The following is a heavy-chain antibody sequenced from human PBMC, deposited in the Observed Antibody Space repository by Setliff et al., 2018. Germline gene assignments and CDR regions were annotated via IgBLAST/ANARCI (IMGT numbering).Heavy chain of an antibody. Sequence: GGSLRLSCVASGFTFSNYAMSWVRQAPGKGPEWVASVRFDGTDKVYADSVKGRFTISRDTSKNTLYLQMDSLRTEDTAVYYCAKSSVASTFYYFYYMDVWGKGTTVTVSS. J-gene: IGHJ6*03. V-gene: IGHV3-30*02. CDR2: VRFDGTDK. CDR3: AKSSVASTFYYFYYMDV. D-gene: IGHD6-19*01. CDR1: GFTFSNYA.